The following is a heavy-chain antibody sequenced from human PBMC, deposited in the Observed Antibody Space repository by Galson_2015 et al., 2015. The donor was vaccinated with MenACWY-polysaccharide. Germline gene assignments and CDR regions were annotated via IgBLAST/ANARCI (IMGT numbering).Heavy chain of an antibody. J-gene: IGHJ4*02. CDR2: INPSGGST. D-gene: IGHD2-2*01. CDR3: ANGCSISSCSPLDY. V-gene: IGHV3-23*01. CDR1: QFAFNNYA. Sequence: SLRLSCAASQFAFNNYAMIWVRQAPGKGLEWVSTINPSGGSTWYADSVKGRFSISRDNSNNMLYLQMNSLRADDTAVCYCANGCSISSCSPLDYWGQGTLVSVSS.